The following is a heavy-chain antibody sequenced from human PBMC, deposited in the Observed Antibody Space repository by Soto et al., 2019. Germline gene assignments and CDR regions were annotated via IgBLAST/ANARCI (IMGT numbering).Heavy chain of an antibody. CDR1: GGTFINSA. CDR2: IIPLFGST. V-gene: IGHV1-69*06. CDR3: ATSSGHLGPYSAVPDY. D-gene: IGHD5-12*01. Sequence: QVQLVQSGAVLTTPGSSVKVSCKGSGGTFINSAITWVRQAPRQGLEWVGMIIPLFGSTNSAPKFRGRLTFTADTSTNTSFMELTRLRPNDTAGYYWATSSGHLGPYSAVPDYWGQGTPVTVSS. J-gene: IGHJ4*02.